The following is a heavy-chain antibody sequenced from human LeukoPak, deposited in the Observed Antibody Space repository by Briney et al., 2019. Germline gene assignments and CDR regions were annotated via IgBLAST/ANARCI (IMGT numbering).Heavy chain of an antibody. V-gene: IGHV3-30*03. Sequence: PGRSLRLSCVTSGFTFSSYGMHWVRQVPGKGLEWVAVISYDAKSNYHVDSVKGRFTISRDNAKNSLSLQMNSLRAEDTAVYYCARSPAGANYYLDVWGKGTTVTISS. CDR2: ISYDAKSN. CDR3: ARSPAGANYYLDV. CDR1: GFTFSSYG. J-gene: IGHJ6*03. D-gene: IGHD1-14*01.